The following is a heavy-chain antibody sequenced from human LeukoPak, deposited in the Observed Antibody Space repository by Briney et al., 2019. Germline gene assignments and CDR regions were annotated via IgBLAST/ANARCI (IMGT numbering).Heavy chain of an antibody. J-gene: IGHJ5*02. V-gene: IGHV4-34*01. Sequence: SETLSLTCTVPSGAISSYYWSWVRQPPGKGLEWIGEINHSGSTNYNPSLKSRVTISVDTSKNQFSLKLSSVTAADTAVYYCARRYQLARNWFDPWGQGTLVTVSS. CDR1: SGAISSYY. CDR2: INHSGST. D-gene: IGHD2-2*01. CDR3: ARRYQLARNWFDP.